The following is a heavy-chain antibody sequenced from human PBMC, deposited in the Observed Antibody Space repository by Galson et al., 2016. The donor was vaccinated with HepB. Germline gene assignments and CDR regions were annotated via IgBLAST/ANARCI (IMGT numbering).Heavy chain of an antibody. V-gene: IGHV3-11*06. CDR2: IRTTGSFT. D-gene: IGHD3-3*01. CDR1: GFTFSDFY. J-gene: IGHJ4*02. CDR3: TRDPRLGDF. Sequence: SLRLSCAGSGFTFSDFYMTWIRQAPGKGLEFLSYIRTTGSFTNYADSVRGRFTISRDNAKNSVYLQMSNLRTDDTAVYYCTRDPRLGDFWGQGTLVTVSS.